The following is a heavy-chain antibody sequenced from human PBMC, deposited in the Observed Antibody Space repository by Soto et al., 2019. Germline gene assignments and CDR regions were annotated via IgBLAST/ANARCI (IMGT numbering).Heavy chain of an antibody. CDR1: GFTFSSYA. CDR2: ISGSGGST. D-gene: IGHD2-15*01. J-gene: IGHJ6*02. Sequence: HPGGSLRLSCAASGFTFSSYAMSWVRQAPGKGLEWVSAISGSGGSTYYADSVKGRFTISRDNSKNTLYLQMNSLRAEDTAVYYCAGLGGSRYCSGGSCQPNYYYYGMDVWGQGTTVTVSS. CDR3: AGLGGSRYCSGGSCQPNYYYYGMDV. V-gene: IGHV3-23*01.